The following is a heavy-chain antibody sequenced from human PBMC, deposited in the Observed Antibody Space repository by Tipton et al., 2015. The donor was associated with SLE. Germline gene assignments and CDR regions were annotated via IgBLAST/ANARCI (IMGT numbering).Heavy chain of an antibody. CDR1: DYSISSGYY. CDR2: IYHSGNT. V-gene: IGHV4-38-2*01. Sequence: TLSLTCAVSDYSISSGYYWGWIRQPPGKGLEWIGYIYHSGNTYYNPSLKSRVTISVDTSKNQFSLKVSSVTAADTAVYYCARGGVAARPGYHYYAMDVWGQGATVTVSS. CDR3: ARGGVAARPGYHYYAMDV. J-gene: IGHJ6*02. D-gene: IGHD6-6*01.